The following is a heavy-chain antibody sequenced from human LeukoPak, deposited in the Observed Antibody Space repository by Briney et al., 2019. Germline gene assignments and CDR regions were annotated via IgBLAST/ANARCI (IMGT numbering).Heavy chain of an antibody. J-gene: IGHJ4*02. CDR1: GDSVSSNSAA. CDR3: ARGSNLYSSSWYFDY. V-gene: IGHV6-1*01. Sequence: SQTLSLTCAISGDSVSSNSAAWNWIRQSPSRGLEWLGRTYYRSEWYNDYALSVKSRITVNPDTSKNQFSLQLNSVTPEDTAVYYCARGSNLYSSSWYFDYWGQGTLVTVSS. D-gene: IGHD6-13*01. CDR2: TYYRSEWYN.